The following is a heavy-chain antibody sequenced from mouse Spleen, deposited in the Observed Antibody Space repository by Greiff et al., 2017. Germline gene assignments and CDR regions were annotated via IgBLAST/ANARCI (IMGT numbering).Heavy chain of an antibody. V-gene: IGHV1-82*01. D-gene: IGHD2-1*01. CDR1: GYAFSSSW. J-gene: IGHJ1*01. CDR3: ARYPIYYGNYGGYFDV. CDR2: IYPGDGDT. Sequence: VQLQESGPELVKPGASVKISCKASGYAFSSSWMNWVKQRPGKGLEWIGRIYPGDGDTNYNGKFKGKATLTADKSSSTAYMQLSSLTSEDSAVYFCARYPIYYGNYGGYFDVWGAGTTVTVSS.